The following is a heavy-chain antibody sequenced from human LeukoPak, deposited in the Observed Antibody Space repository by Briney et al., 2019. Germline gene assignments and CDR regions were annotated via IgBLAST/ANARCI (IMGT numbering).Heavy chain of an antibody. J-gene: IGHJ6*03. D-gene: IGHD3-10*01. CDR2: MNPNSGNT. Sequence: ASVKVSCKASGYTFTSYGINWVRQATGQGLEWMGWMNPNSGNTGYAQKFQGRVTMTRNTSISTAYMELSSLRSEDTAVYYCARAWGYGSGSYYNVGYYYYYVDVWGKGTTVTVSS. V-gene: IGHV1-8*02. CDR1: GYTFTSYG. CDR3: ARAWGYGSGSYYNVGYYYYYVDV.